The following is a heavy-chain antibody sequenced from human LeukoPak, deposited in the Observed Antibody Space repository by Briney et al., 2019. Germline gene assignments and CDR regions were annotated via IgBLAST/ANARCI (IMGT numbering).Heavy chain of an antibody. CDR2: INHSGST. CDR1: GGSFSGYY. J-gene: IGHJ3*02. Sequence: SETLSLTCAVYGGSFSGYYWSWIRQPPGKGLEWIGEINHSGSTNYNPSLKSRVTISVDTSKNQFSLKLSSATAADTAIYYCARAGERGYNGYDDAFDIWGQGTMVTVSS. CDR3: ARAGERGYNGYDDAFDI. D-gene: IGHD5-12*01. V-gene: IGHV4-34*01.